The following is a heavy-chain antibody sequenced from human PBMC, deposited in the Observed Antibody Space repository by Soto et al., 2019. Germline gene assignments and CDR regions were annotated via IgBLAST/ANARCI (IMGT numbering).Heavy chain of an antibody. V-gene: IGHV3-23*01. CDR1: GFTFSDYA. CDR2: INVRGDNT. CDR3: ARDREVVVHSYYVDH. Sequence: EVQLLDSGGGLIQPGGSLRLSCAASGFTFSDYAMSWVRQAPGKGLEWVSTINVRGDNTYYADSVKGRFTSSRDNSKNTLYLQMDSLSAEDTAVYYCARDREVVVHSYYVDHWGQGTLVTVSS. D-gene: IGHD3-10*01. J-gene: IGHJ4*02.